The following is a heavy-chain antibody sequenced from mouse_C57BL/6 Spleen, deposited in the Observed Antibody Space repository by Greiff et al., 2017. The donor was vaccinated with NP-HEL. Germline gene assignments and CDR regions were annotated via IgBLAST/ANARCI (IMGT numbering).Heavy chain of an antibody. Sequence: EVQLQQSGAELVKPGASVKLSCTASGFNIKDYYMHWVKQRTEQGLEWIGRIDPEDDETKYAPKFQGKATITADTSSNTAYLQLSSLTSEDTAVYYCARGHYGSSHYAMDYWGQGTSVTVSS. CDR2: IDPEDDET. J-gene: IGHJ4*01. CDR3: ARGHYGSSHYAMDY. CDR1: GFNIKDYY. V-gene: IGHV14-2*01. D-gene: IGHD1-1*01.